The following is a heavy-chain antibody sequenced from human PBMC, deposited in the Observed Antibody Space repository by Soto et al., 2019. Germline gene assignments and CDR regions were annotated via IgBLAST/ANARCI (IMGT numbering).Heavy chain of an antibody. CDR3: ARQPNLEWLLRYYFDY. CDR2: ITTSSESK. J-gene: IGHJ4*02. CDR1: GFTFSSHS. Sequence: EVQLVESGGGLVKPGGSLRLSCAVSGFTFSSHSMNWVRQAPGKGLEWVSSITTSSESKYYTDSVKGRFTLSRDNAKNSLYLQMNSLRAEDTAVYYCARQPNLEWLLRYYFDYWGQGTLVTVSS. D-gene: IGHD3-3*01. V-gene: IGHV3-21*02.